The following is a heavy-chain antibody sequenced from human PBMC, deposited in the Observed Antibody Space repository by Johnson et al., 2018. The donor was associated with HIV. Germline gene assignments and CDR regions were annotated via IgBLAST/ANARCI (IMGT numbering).Heavy chain of an antibody. CDR1: GFTVSSNY. CDR3: AKGRGYDYDALDF. J-gene: IGHJ3*01. CDR2: IYSGGST. Sequence: VQLVESGGDLIQPGGSLRLSCSASGFTVSSNYMTWVRQAPGKGLEWVSVIYSGGSTYYADSVRGRFSISRDKSKDTLYLQMSSLRAEDTAVYYCAKGRGYDYDALDFWGQGTMVTVSS. V-gene: IGHV3-53*01. D-gene: IGHD5-12*01.